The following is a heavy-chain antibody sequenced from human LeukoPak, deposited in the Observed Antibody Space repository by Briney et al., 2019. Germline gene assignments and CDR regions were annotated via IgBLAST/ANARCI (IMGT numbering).Heavy chain of an antibody. CDR1: GVSISSGGYY. CDR2: IYYSGST. V-gene: IGHV4-31*03. J-gene: IGHJ5*02. CDR3: ARESEGVVPAAIGWFDP. D-gene: IGHD2-2*01. Sequence: PSETLSLTCTVSGVSISSGGYYWSWIRQHPGKGLEWIGYIYYSGSTYYNPSLKSRVTISVDTSKNQFSLKLSSVTAADTAVYYCARESEGVVPAAIGWFDPWGQGTLVTVSS.